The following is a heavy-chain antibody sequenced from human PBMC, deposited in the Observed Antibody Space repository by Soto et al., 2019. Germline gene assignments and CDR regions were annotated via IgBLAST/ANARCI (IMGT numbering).Heavy chain of an antibody. CDR1: GFFISSGNY. CDR3: ERERWYDAFDV. CDR2: IFHGGNT. Sequence: SETLSLTCAVSGFFISSGNYWGWIRKPPGKGLEWIGSIFHGGNTYYNPSLKSRVTISVDMSKNQFSLKLNSVTAADTAVYYCERERWYDAFDVWGQGTVVTVSS. V-gene: IGHV4-38-2*02. J-gene: IGHJ3*01. D-gene: IGHD2-15*01.